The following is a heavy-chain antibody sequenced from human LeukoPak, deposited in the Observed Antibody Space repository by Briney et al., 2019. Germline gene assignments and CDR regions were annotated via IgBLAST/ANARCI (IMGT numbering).Heavy chain of an antibody. CDR1: GGSISSDSHH. J-gene: IGHJ4*02. CDR2: IYGSGYA. CDR3: ATGDHSFDN. D-gene: IGHD7-27*01. V-gene: IGHV4-4*07. Sequence: PSETLSLTCSVSGGSISSDSHHWSWIRQPAGKGLEWIGRIYGSGYANYNPSLKSRVTMSVDTSKNQISLKLTSVTAADTAVYYCATGDHSFDNWGQGILVTVTP.